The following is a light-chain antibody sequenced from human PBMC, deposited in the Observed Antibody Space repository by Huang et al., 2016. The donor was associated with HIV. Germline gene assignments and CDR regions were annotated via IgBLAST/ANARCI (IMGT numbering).Light chain of an antibody. J-gene: IGKJ3*01. CDR1: QRVGIY. CDR3: QQYERPPDT. CDR2: GES. V-gene: IGKV3-20*01. Sequence: EIVLTQSPGTLSLSPGERATLSCRASQRVGIYLAWYQQKPGQAPRLLIYGESTRVTGIPDRFSGGGSGTDFTLSISRLEPEDFAVYYCQQYERPPDTFGPGTKVNIK.